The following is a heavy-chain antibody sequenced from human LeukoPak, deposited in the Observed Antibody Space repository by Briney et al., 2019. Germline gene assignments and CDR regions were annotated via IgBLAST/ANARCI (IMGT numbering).Heavy chain of an antibody. CDR3: AKDLSGYYDSSGYYMGLNDAFDI. Sequence: PGGSLRVSCAASGFTFDDYAMHWVRQAPGKGLEWVSGISWNSGSIGYADSVKGRFTISRDNAKNSLYLQMNSLRAEDTALYYCAKDLSGYYDSSGYYMGLNDAFDIWGQGTMVTVSS. CDR1: GFTFDDYA. CDR2: ISWNSGSI. V-gene: IGHV3-9*01. D-gene: IGHD3-22*01. J-gene: IGHJ3*02.